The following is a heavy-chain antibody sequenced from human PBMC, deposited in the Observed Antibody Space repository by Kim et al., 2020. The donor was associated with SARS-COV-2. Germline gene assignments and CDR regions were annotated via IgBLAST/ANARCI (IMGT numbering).Heavy chain of an antibody. V-gene: IGHV3-23*01. CDR3: AKHRRLGYCSSTSCYFWFDP. D-gene: IGHD2-2*01. J-gene: IGHJ5*02. CDR1: GFTFSSYA. Sequence: GGSLRLSCAASGFTFSSYAMSWVRQAPGKGLEWVSAISGSGGSTYYADSVKGRFTISRDNSKNTLYLQMNSLRAEDTAVYYCAKHRRLGYCSSTSCYFWFDPWGQGTLVTVSS. CDR2: ISGSGGST.